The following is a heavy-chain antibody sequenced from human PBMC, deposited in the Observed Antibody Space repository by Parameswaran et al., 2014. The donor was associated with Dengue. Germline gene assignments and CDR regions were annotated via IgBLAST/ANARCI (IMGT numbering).Heavy chain of an antibody. D-gene: IGHD3-16*01. V-gene: IGHV3-48*03. Sequence: QMPGKGLDWIAYINSRSATILYADSVRGRFTISRDNAKNSLFLQMNSLRVEDTATYYCAKGGFDSWGQGTLVTVSS. J-gene: IGHJ4*02. CDR3: AKGGFDS. CDR2: INSRSATI.